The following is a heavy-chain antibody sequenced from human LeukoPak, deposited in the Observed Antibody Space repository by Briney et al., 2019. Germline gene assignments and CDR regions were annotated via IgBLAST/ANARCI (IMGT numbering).Heavy chain of an antibody. Sequence: GGSLRLSCAASGFTFGRHAMNWVRQAPGKGLEWVSAIRFSGGSTYYADSVKGRLTISRDNSKNTLYLQMNSLRAEDTAVYYCAKDQMATEGWFDPWGQGTLVTVSS. J-gene: IGHJ5*02. V-gene: IGHV3-23*01. CDR1: GFTFGRHA. CDR2: IRFSGGST. D-gene: IGHD5-24*01. CDR3: AKDQMATEGWFDP.